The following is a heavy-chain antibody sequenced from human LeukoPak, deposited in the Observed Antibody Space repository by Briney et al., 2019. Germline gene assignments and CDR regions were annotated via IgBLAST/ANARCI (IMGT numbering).Heavy chain of an antibody. Sequence: GGSLRLSCAASGFIFSNYWIRWVRQAPGKGLVWVSRINSDGSSTNYADSVKGRFTISRDNAKNTLYLQMNSLRAEDTAVYYCARDNYDFWSGPDYYYGMDVWGQGTTVTVSS. D-gene: IGHD3-3*01. V-gene: IGHV3-74*01. J-gene: IGHJ6*02. CDR3: ARDNYDFWSGPDYYYGMDV. CDR1: GFIFSNYW. CDR2: INSDGSST.